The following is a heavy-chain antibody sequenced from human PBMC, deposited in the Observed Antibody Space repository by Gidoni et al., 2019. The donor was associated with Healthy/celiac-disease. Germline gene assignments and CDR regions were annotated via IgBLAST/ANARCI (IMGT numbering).Heavy chain of an antibody. CDR2: IYSGGST. D-gene: IGHD6-19*01. J-gene: IGHJ5*02. CDR1: GFTVSSNY. CDR3: ARTRTRLGFDP. Sequence: EVQLVETGGGLIEPGGSLRLSCAASGFTVSSNYMSWVRQAPGKGPEWVSVIYSGGSTYYADSVKGRFTISRDNSKNTLYLQMNSLRAEDTAVYYCARTRTRLGFDPWGQGTLVTVSS. V-gene: IGHV3-53*02.